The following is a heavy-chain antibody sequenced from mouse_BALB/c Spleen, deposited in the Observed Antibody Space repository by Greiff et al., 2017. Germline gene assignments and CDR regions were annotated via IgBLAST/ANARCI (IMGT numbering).Heavy chain of an antibody. D-gene: IGHD1-1*01. Sequence: EVQLVESGGGLVKPGGSLKLSCAASGFTFSSYAMSWVRQTPEKRLEWVASISSGGSTYYPDSVKGRFTISRDNARNILYLQMSSLRSEDTAMYYCARGTTVAGYYFDYWGQGTTLTVSS. CDR3: ARGTTVAGYYFDY. CDR2: ISSGGST. CDR1: GFTFSSYA. J-gene: IGHJ2*01. V-gene: IGHV5-6-5*01.